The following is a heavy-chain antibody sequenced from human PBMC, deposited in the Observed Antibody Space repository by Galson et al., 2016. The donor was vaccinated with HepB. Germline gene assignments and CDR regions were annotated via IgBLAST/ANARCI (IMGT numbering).Heavy chain of an antibody. Sequence: SETLSLTCTVSGGSISTRNYYWGWIRQPPGKGLEWIGSISYSGSTYYHPSLKSRVTISADTSKNQFSLNLSSMTAADTGVFYCARRTCRGFGAWYFDPWGRGALVTVSS. CDR2: ISYSGST. CDR1: GGSISTRNYY. V-gene: IGHV4-39*01. J-gene: IGHJ5*02. CDR3: ARRTCRGFGAWYFDP. D-gene: IGHD2-15*01.